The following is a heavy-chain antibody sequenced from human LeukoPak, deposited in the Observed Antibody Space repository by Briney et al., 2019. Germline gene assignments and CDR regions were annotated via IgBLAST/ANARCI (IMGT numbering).Heavy chain of an antibody. CDR2: IYCSGKT. J-gene: IGHJ4*02. D-gene: IGHD5-12*01. V-gene: IGHV4-39*02. CDR1: GDSISNPDSH. Sequence: PSETLSLTCTVSGDSISNPDSHWAWIRQPPGKGLEWIGSIYCSGKTYYDPSLRSRFTMSVDTSRNQFSLKLISVTAADTAVYYCARDSGYWNNDYWGQGTLVTVSS. CDR3: ARDSGYWNNDY.